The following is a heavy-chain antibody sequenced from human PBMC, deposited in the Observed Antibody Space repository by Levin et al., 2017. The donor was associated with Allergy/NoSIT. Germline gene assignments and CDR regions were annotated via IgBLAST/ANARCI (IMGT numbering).Heavy chain of an antibody. CDR2: INHSGST. CDR3: ARGMKLVRGAHTPPHDY. V-gene: IGHV4-34*01. CDR1: GGSFSGYY. J-gene: IGHJ4*02. Sequence: SETLSLTCAVYGGSFSGYYWSWIRQPPGKGLEWIGEINHSGSTNYNPPLKSRVTISVDTSKNQFSLKLSSVTAADTAVYYWARGMKLVRGAHTPPHDYWGQGTLVTVSS. D-gene: IGHD3-10*01.